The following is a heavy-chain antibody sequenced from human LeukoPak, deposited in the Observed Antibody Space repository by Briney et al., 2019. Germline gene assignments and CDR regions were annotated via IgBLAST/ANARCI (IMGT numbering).Heavy chain of an antibody. CDR1: GFTFSNYG. D-gene: IGHD3-22*01. J-gene: IGHJ3*02. V-gene: IGHV3-30*03. CDR3: ASSGTYYDSRNGAFDI. Sequence: QSGGSLRLSCAASGFTFSNYGMHWVRQAPGKGLEWVALISYDGSNQYYADSVKGRFTISRDNAKNSLYLEMNSLRAEDTAVYYCASSGTYYDSRNGAFDIWGQGTMVTVSS. CDR2: ISYDGSNQ.